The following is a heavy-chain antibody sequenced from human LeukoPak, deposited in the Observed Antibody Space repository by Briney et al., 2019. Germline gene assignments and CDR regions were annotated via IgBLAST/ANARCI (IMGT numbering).Heavy chain of an antibody. CDR1: GFTFSSYW. Sequence: PGGSLRLSCAASGFTFSSYWMNWVRQAPGKGLVWVSRIASDGSSTTYADSVKGRFSISRDNAKNTLYLQMNSLRAEDTAVYYCASFEMATIRAYSSPFDYWGQGTLVTVSS. J-gene: IGHJ4*02. V-gene: IGHV3-74*01. CDR3: ASFEMATIRAYSSPFDY. CDR2: IASDGSST. D-gene: IGHD5-24*01.